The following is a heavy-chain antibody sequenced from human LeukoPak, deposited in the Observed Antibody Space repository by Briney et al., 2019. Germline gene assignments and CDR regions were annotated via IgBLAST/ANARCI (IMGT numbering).Heavy chain of an antibody. CDR1: GGSMRSTSYY. CDR2: IDYSGTT. CDR3: ARHRHSHCYDY. J-gene: IGHJ4*02. Sequence: SETLSLTCTVSGGSMRSTSYYWGWIRQAPGKGLEWIGTIDYSGTTYYNPSLKSRVTKSVDTSKNQFSLHLSSVTAADTAVYYCARHRHSHCYDYWGQGTLVTVSS. V-gene: IGHV4-39*01. D-gene: IGHD5-18*01.